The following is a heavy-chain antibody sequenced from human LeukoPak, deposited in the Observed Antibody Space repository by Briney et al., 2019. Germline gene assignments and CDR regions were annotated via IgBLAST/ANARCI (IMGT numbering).Heavy chain of an antibody. J-gene: IGHJ4*02. Sequence: ASVKVSCKASGYTFTSYDINWVRQATGQGLEWMGWMNPNSGNTGYAQKFQGRVTITRNTSISTAYMELSSLRSEDTAEYYCARGTYYDFWSGYSIHPFDYWGQGTLVTVSS. V-gene: IGHV1-8*03. D-gene: IGHD3-3*01. CDR2: MNPNSGNT. CDR3: ARGTYYDFWSGYSIHPFDY. CDR1: GYTFTSYD.